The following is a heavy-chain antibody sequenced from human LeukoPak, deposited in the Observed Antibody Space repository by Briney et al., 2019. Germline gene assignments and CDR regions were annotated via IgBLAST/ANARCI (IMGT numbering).Heavy chain of an antibody. J-gene: IGHJ4*02. CDR3: AKDSGYSGYGYFDY. CDR2: ISWNNGTI. Sequence: PVASLRLSCAASGFTFGDYAMHWVRQAPGQGLEWVAGISWNNGTIGYADSVKGRFPITRDNDKNSLYLKMNSLRAEDTALYYCAKDSGYSGYGYFDYWGQGTLVTVSS. CDR1: GFTFGDYA. D-gene: IGHD5-12*01. V-gene: IGHV3-9*01.